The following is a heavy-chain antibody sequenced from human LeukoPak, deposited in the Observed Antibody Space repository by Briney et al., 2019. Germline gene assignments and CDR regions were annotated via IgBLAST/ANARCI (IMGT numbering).Heavy chain of an antibody. CDR2: ISNDGDT. D-gene: IGHD6-19*01. Sequence: GGSLRLSCAASGFTVSSNYMSWVRQGPGKGLECVSVISNDGDTCYADSVKGRFTISRDTSKNTVSLQMNSLRAEDTAVYYCAGDKTTGGWYEFDYWGQGTLVTVSS. J-gene: IGHJ4*02. CDR3: AGDKTTGGWYEFDY. V-gene: IGHV3-53*01. CDR1: GFTVSSNY.